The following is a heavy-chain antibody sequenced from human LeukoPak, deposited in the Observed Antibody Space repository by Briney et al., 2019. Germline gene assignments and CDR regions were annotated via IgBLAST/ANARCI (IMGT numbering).Heavy chain of an antibody. CDR3: ARAMITFGGVLPFGY. J-gene: IGHJ4*02. CDR2: INPNSGGT. V-gene: IGHV1-2*02. Sequence: ASVKVSCKASGYTFTGYYMHWVRQAPGQGLEWMGWINPNSGGTNYAQKFQGRVTMTGDTSISTAYMELSRLRSDDTAVYYCARAMITFGGVLPFGYWGQGTLVTVSS. CDR1: GYTFTGYY. D-gene: IGHD3-16*01.